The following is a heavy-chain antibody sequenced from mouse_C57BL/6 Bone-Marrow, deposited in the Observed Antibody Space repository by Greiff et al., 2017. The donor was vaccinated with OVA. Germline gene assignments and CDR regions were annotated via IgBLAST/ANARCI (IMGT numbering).Heavy chain of an antibody. CDR3: ARNWDDWFAY. CDR1: GYTFTSYW. Sequence: QVQLQKPGAELVKPGASVKLSCKASGYTFTSYWMQWVKQRPGQGLEWIGEIDPSDSYTNYNQKFKGKATLTVDTSSSTAYMQLSSLTSEDSAVYYCARNWDDWFAYWGQGTLVTVSA. V-gene: IGHV1-50*01. J-gene: IGHJ3*01. CDR2: IDPSDSYT. D-gene: IGHD4-1*01.